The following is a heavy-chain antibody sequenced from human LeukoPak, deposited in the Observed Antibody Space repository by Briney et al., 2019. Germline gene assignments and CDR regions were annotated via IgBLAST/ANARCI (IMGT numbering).Heavy chain of an antibody. D-gene: IGHD3-3*01. J-gene: IGHJ3*02. CDR3: ARAVGRITIFGVVWDAFDI. Sequence: GASVKVSCKASGGTFSSYAISWVRQAPGQGLEWMGGIIPIFGTANYAQKFQGRVTITTNESTSTAYMELSSLRSEDTAVYYCARAVGRITIFGVVWDAFDIWGQGTMVTVSS. CDR2: IIPIFGTA. V-gene: IGHV1-69*05. CDR1: GGTFSSYA.